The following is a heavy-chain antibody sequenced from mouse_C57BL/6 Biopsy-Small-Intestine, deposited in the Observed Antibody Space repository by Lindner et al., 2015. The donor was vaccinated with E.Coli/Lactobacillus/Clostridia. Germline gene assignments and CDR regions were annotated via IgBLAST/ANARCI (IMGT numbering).Heavy chain of an antibody. J-gene: IGHJ2*01. Sequence: VQLQESGAELVKPGASVKISCKVSGYAFSSYWMNWVKQRPGKGLEWIGQIYPGDDDTNYNGQFKGKATLTADKASSTVYMQLSGLTSEDSEVYFCTREGVFPFDYWGQGTTLTVSS. CDR1: GYAFSSYW. CDR3: TREGVFPFDY. V-gene: IGHV1-80*01. CDR2: IYPGDDDT.